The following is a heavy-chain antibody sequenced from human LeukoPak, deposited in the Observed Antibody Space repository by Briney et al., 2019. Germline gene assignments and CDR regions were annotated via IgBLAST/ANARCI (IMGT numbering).Heavy chain of an antibody. Sequence: PGGSLRLSCAASGFTFSNCAMNWVRQAPGKGLEWVSGISDSGDRIYYADSVKGRFTISRDNSKSTLFLQMNSLISEDTAVYYCAKSVVVGAATRGSDCWGQGTLVTVSS. CDR1: GFTFSNCA. V-gene: IGHV3-23*01. J-gene: IGHJ4*02. CDR3: AKSVVVGAATRGSDC. D-gene: IGHD1-26*01. CDR2: ISDSGDRI.